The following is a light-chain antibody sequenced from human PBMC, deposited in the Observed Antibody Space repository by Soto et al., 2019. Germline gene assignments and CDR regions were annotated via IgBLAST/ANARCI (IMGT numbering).Light chain of an antibody. J-gene: IGLJ1*01. V-gene: IGLV2-18*01. CDR2: EAS. Sequence: LTQPPSVSGSPGQSVTISCTGASTDFVSYNRVSWYQQPPGTAPKLIIYEASNRPSGVPDRFSGSKSGNTASLSISGLQAADEADYYCSLYTSENTYVFGTGTKGTVL. CDR3: SLYTSENTYV. CDR1: STDFVSYNR.